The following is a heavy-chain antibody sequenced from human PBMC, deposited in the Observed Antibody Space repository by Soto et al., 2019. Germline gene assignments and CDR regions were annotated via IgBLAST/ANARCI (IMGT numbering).Heavy chain of an antibody. Sequence: EVQLVESGGGLVKPGGSLRLSCVASGFSFSDSGMHWVRQAPGKGLEWVSSITSSSSHISYADSVKGRFTISRDNAQKSLYLEVNSLRPEVTAVYYCARGGGSFSYWGQGTLVTVSS. D-gene: IGHD1-26*01. CDR2: ITSSSSHI. CDR3: ARGGGSFSY. V-gene: IGHV3-21*01. CDR1: GFSFSDSG. J-gene: IGHJ4*02.